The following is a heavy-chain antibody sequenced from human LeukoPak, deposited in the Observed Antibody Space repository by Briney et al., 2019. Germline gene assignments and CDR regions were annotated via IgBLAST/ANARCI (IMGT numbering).Heavy chain of an antibody. CDR3: AKPPNYYDSSGYSV. CDR1: GFTVSSNY. J-gene: IGHJ4*02. CDR2: IYSGGST. V-gene: IGHV3-53*01. D-gene: IGHD3-22*01. Sequence: PGGSLRLSCAASGFTVSSNYMSWVRQAPGKGLEWVSVIYSGGSTYYADSVKGRFTISRANSKNTLYLQMNSLRAEDTAVYYCAKPPNYYDSSGYSVWGQGTLVTVSS.